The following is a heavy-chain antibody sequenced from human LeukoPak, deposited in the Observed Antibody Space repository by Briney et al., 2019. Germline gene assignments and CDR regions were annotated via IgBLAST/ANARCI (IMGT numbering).Heavy chain of an antibody. V-gene: IGHV3-11*01. J-gene: IGHJ5*02. CDR2: INIGGTNT. Sequence: GGSLRLSCAASGFTFNDYYMSWIRQAPGKGLEWLSYINIGGTNTHYADSVKGRFTISRDNAKKSLYLKMNNLRAEDTAVYYCATDGAGFDTWGQGVLVTVSS. CDR3: ATDGAGFDT. CDR1: GFTFNDYY.